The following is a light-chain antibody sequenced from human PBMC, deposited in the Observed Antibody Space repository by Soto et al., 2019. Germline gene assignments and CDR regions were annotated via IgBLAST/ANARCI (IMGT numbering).Light chain of an antibody. V-gene: IGKV3D-15*01. CDR2: GAS. J-gene: IGKJ2*01. Sequence: EIVFTQSPATLSLSPGERATLSCTSSQSVSSYLAWYQQKPGQAPRLLIYGASSWDTGVPDRFSGSGSGTEFTLTISSLQSEDFAVYYCQQYNNWPRTFGQGTKVDIK. CDR1: QSVSSY. CDR3: QQYNNWPRT.